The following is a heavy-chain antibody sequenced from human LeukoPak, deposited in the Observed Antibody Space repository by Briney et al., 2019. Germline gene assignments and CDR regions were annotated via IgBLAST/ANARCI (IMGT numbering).Heavy chain of an antibody. CDR3: ARQPIAAAATGVY. V-gene: IGHV4-39*01. CDR2: IYYSGST. J-gene: IGHJ4*02. CDR1: GGSISSSGYY. Sequence: PSETLSLTCTVSGGSISSSGYYWGWIRQPPGKGLEWIGSIYYSGSTYYNPSLKSRVTISVDTSKNQFSLKLSSVTAADTAVYYCARQPIAAAATGVYWGQGTLVTVSS. D-gene: IGHD6-13*01.